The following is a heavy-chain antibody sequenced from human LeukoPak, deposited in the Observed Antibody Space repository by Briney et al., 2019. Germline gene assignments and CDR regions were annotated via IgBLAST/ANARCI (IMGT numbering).Heavy chain of an antibody. CDR1: GYTFTDYY. D-gene: IGHD2-2*01. CDR3: ARANFLYCSSSTCLFDY. J-gene: IGHJ4*02. CDR2: INPNDGDT. V-gene: IGHV1-2*02. Sequence: ASVKVSCKASGYTFTDYYMHWVRQAPGQGFECMGWINPNDGDTNYAQKFQSRVTMTRDTSISTAHMEVSRLRSDDTAVYYCARANFLYCSSSTCLFDYWGQGTLVTVSS.